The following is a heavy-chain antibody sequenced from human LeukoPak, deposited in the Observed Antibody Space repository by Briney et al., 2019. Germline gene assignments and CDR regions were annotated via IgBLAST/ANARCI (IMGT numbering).Heavy chain of an antibody. CDR3: AKVGGSLWDY. V-gene: IGHV3-74*01. D-gene: IGHD1-26*01. CDR2: INTDGSST. Sequence: GGSLRLSCAASGFTFSSYWMHWVRQAPGKGLVWVSRINTDGSSTYYADSVKGRFTISRDNSKNTLYLQMNSLRAEDTAVYYCAKVGGSLWDYWGQGTLVTVSS. CDR1: GFTFSSYW. J-gene: IGHJ4*02.